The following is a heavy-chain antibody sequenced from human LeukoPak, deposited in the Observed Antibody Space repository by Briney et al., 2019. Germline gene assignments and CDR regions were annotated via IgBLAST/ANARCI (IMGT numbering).Heavy chain of an antibody. CDR2: IHYSGSS. Sequence: SETLSLTCTVSGDSIIGYYWSWIRQPPGKGLEWIGYIHYSGSSNYNPSPQSRVTISVDTFRGHFSLKLSSATAADTAVYYCARGERLGPDFWGQGTLVTVSS. V-gene: IGHV4-59*01. J-gene: IGHJ4*02. D-gene: IGHD1-1*01. CDR1: GDSIIGYY. CDR3: ARGERLGPDF.